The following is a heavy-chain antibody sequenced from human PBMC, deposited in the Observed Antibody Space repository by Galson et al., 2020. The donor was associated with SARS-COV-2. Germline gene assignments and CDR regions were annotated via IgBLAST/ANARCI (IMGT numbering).Heavy chain of an antibody. Sequence: GESLKISCAASGFTFSSYGMHWVRQAPGKGLEWVAVISYDGSNKYYADSVKGRFTISRDNSKNTLYLQMNSLRAEDTAVYYCAGELTHAFDIWGQGTMGTVSS. V-gene: IGHV3-30*03. CDR2: ISYDGSNK. J-gene: IGHJ3*02. CDR3: AGELTHAFDI. CDR1: GFTFSSYG. D-gene: IGHD1-26*01.